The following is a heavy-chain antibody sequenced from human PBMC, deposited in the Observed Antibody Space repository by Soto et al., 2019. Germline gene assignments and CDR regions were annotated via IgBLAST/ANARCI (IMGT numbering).Heavy chain of an antibody. D-gene: IGHD6-13*01. CDR1: GFTFSSYG. Sequence: GGSLRLSCAASGFTFSSYGMHWVRQAPGKGLEWVAVIWYDGSNKYYADSVKGRFTISRDNSKNTLYLQMNSLRAEDTAVYYCARGLPGGIAAAGTPPKPNYYYYYGMDVWGQGTTVTVSS. CDR3: ARGLPGGIAAAGTPPKPNYYYYYGMDV. J-gene: IGHJ6*02. V-gene: IGHV3-33*01. CDR2: IWYDGSNK.